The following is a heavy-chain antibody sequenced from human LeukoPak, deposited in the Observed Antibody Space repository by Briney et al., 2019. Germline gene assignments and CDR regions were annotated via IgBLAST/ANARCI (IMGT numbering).Heavy chain of an antibody. D-gene: IGHD6-13*01. J-gene: IGHJ4*02. CDR3: ARRGSSWYLGIDY. V-gene: IGHV4-34*01. CDR2: INHSGST. Sequence: SETLSLTCAVYGGSFSGYYWSWIRQPPGKGLEWIGEINHSGSTNYNPSLKSRVTISVDTSKNQFSLKLSSVTAADTAVYYCARRGSSWYLGIDYWGQGTLVTVSS. CDR1: GGSFSGYY.